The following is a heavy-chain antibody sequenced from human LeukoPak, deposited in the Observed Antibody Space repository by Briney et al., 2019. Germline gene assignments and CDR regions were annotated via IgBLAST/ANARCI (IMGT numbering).Heavy chain of an antibody. V-gene: IGHV3-23*01. Sequence: GGSLRLSCAASGVTFCNFAMISVRPAPGKGVEWVSAICGSGDKTHYAHSVKGRFTISRDNSKSVLYMQLNSLRLEDTAVYYCGEGHWGRGALVTVSS. J-gene: IGHJ4*02. CDR1: GVTFCNFA. CDR2: ICGSGDKT. CDR3: GEGH.